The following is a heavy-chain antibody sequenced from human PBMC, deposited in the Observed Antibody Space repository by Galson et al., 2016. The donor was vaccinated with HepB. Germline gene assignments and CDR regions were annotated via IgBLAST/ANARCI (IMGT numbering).Heavy chain of an antibody. V-gene: IGHV3-23*01. CDR2: MSGANFNA. J-gene: IGHJ4*02. CDR1: GFTFSRYA. CDR3: ARDSYYGWGSPADY. D-gene: IGHD3-10*01. Sequence: SLRLSCAASGFTFSRYAMSWVRQAPGKGLEWVAAMSGANFNAYYADSVKGRFAISRDNSKNTLYLQMNSLRAEDTAVYYCARDSYYGWGSPADYWGQGTLVTVSS.